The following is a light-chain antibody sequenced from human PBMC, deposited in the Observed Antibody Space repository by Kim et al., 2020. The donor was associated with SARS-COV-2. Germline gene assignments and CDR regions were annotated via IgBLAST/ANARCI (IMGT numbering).Light chain of an antibody. CDR3: ATWDDNLSGAL. Sequence: GQECTIFGSGSPSNFGRGDVVWYQQLPGAAPKLLIYNTNVRPSGVPDRFSGSKSGTSASLAISGLRSDDEADYYCATWDDNLSGALFGGGTQLTVL. V-gene: IGLV1-47*01. CDR2: NTN. J-gene: IGLJ3*02. CDR1: PSNFGRGD.